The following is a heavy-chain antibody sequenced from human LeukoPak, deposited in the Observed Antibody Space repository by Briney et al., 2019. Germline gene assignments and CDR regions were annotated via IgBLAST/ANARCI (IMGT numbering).Heavy chain of an antibody. V-gene: IGHV3-9*03. D-gene: IGHD1-1*01. CDR3: AKAQLSAVTSLFDY. J-gene: IGHJ4*02. Sequence: GRSLRLSCAASGFTFDDYAMHWVRQAPGKGLEWVSGISWNSGSIGYADSVKGRFTISRDNAKNSLYLQMNSLRAEAMALYYCAKAQLSAVTSLFDYWGQGTLVTVSS. CDR1: GFTFDDYA. CDR2: ISWNSGSI.